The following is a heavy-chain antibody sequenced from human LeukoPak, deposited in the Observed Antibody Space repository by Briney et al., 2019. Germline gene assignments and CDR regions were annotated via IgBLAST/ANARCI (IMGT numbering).Heavy chain of an antibody. CDR2: INHSGST. D-gene: IGHD2/OR15-2a*01. CDR3: ARVTRTVIYYFDY. J-gene: IGHJ4*02. Sequence: PSETLSLTCAVYGGSFSGYYWSWIRQPPGKGLEWIGEINHSGSTNYNPSLKSRVTISVDTSKNQFSLKLSSVTAADTAVYYCARVTRTVIYYFDYWGQGTLVTVSS. CDR1: GGSFSGYY. V-gene: IGHV4-34*01.